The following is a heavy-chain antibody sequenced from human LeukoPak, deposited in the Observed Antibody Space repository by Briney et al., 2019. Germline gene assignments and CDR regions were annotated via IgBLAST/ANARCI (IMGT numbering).Heavy chain of an antibody. V-gene: IGHV4-4*07. CDR1: GGSISSYY. D-gene: IGHD3-22*01. CDR3: ARDVYYDSSGYYYNDY. CDR2: IYTSGST. J-gene: IGHJ4*02. Sequence: SETLSLTCTVSGGSISSYYWSWIRRPAGKGLEWIGRIYTSGSTNYNPSLKSRVTMSVDTSKNQFSLKLSSVTAADTAVYYCARDVYYDSSGYYYNDYWGQGTLVTVSS.